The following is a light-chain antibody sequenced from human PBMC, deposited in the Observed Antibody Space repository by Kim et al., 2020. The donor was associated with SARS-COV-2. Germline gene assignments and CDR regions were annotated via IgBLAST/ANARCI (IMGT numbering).Light chain of an antibody. CDR1: ESLPINQ. Sequence: WSPGESAILSCRASESLPINQLAWYQQKPGQAPRLLIYDASFRATGVPGTFSGSGSGTDFTLTIGRLEPEDFAVYYCQQYHSSPTFGQGTKVDIK. CDR3: QQYHSSPT. J-gene: IGKJ1*01. CDR2: DAS. V-gene: IGKV3-20*01.